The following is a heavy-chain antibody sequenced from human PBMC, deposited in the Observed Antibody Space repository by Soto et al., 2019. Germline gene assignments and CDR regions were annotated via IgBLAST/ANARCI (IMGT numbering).Heavy chain of an antibody. V-gene: IGHV1-18*01. CDR1: GYTFTSYG. D-gene: IGHD3-3*01. Sequence: ASVKVSCKASGYTFTSYGISWVRQAPGQGLEWMGWISAYNGNTNYAQKLQGRVTMTTDTSTSTAYMELRSLRSDDTAVYYCARDGTGYDFWSGYYNNWFDPWGQGTLVTVSS. J-gene: IGHJ5*02. CDR3: ARDGTGYDFWSGYYNNWFDP. CDR2: ISAYNGNT.